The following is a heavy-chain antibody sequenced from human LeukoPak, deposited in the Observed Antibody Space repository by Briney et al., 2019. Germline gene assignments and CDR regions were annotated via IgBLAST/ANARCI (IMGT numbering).Heavy chain of an antibody. J-gene: IGHJ5*02. Sequence: PSETLSLTCNVSGGSISSSSYYWGWIRQPPGKGLEWIGSVYYSGSTYYNPSLKSRVTISVDTSKNQFSVKLSSVTAADTAVYYCARHYGDSPYIWFDPWGQGTLVTVSS. CDR3: ARHYGDSPYIWFDP. CDR1: GGSISSSSYY. CDR2: VYYSGST. V-gene: IGHV4-39*01. D-gene: IGHD4-17*01.